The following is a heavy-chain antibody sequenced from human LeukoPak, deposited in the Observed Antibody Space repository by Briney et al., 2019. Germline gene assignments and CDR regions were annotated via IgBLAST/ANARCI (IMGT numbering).Heavy chain of an antibody. Sequence: ASVKVSCKAPGYTFTGYYIHWVRQAPGQGLEWMGGIIPIFGTANYAQKFQGRVTITADKSTSTAYMELSSLRSEDTAVYYCARDRGSYSYFDYWGQGTLVTVSS. V-gene: IGHV1-69*06. CDR2: IIPIFGTA. D-gene: IGHD1-26*01. CDR1: GYTFTGYY. CDR3: ARDRGSYSYFDY. J-gene: IGHJ4*02.